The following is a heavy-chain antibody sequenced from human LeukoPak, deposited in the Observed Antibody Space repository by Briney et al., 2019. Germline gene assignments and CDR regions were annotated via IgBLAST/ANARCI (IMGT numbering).Heavy chain of an antibody. Sequence: SETMSLTCTVSGGSISSYYWSWIRQPPGKGLEWIGYIYYSGSTNYNPSLKSRVTISVDTSKNQFSLKLSSVTAADTAVYYCARGSPPYYDPGQYYYYGMDVWGQGTTVTVSS. D-gene: IGHD3-22*01. CDR2: IYYSGST. V-gene: IGHV4-59*01. J-gene: IGHJ6*02. CDR1: GGSISSYY. CDR3: ARGSPPYYDPGQYYYYGMDV.